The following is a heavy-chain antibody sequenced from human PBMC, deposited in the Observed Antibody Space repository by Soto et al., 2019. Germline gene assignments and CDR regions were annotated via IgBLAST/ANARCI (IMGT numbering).Heavy chain of an antibody. CDR2: IWYDGSNK. CDR1: GFTFSSYG. CDR3: ARDRGWIFGVAYYGMDV. J-gene: IGHJ6*02. Sequence: GSLRLSCAASGFTFSSYGMHWVRQAPGKGLEWVAVIWYDGSNKYYADSVKGRFTISRDNSKNTLYLQMNSLRAEDTAVYYCARDRGWIFGVAYYGMDVWGQGTTVTVSS. D-gene: IGHD3-3*01. V-gene: IGHV3-33*01.